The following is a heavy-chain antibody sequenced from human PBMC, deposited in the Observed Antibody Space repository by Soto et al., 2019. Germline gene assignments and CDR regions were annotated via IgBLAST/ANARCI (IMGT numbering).Heavy chain of an antibody. Sequence: SETLSLTCTVSGGSISSGDYYWSWIRQPPGKGLEWIGYIYYSGSTYYNPSLKGRVTISVDTSKNQFSLKLSSVTAADTAVYYCARARWPNFDYWGQGTLVTVSS. CDR3: ARARWPNFDY. V-gene: IGHV4-30-4*01. CDR2: IYYSGST. D-gene: IGHD2-15*01. J-gene: IGHJ4*02. CDR1: GGSISSGDYY.